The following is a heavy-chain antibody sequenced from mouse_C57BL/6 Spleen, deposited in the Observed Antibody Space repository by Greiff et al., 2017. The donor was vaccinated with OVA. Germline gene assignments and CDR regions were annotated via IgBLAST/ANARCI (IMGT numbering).Heavy chain of an antibody. V-gene: IGHV5-4*01. CDR3: ARDHSYYYGSSYGY. CDR1: GFTFSSYA. Sequence: EVMLVESGGGLVKPGGSLKLSCAASGFTFSSYAMSWVRQTPEKRLEWVATISDGGSYTYYPVNVKGRFTISRDNAKNNLYLQMSHLKSEDTAMYYCARDHSYYYGSSYGYWGQGTLVTVSA. D-gene: IGHD1-1*01. J-gene: IGHJ3*01. CDR2: ISDGGSYT.